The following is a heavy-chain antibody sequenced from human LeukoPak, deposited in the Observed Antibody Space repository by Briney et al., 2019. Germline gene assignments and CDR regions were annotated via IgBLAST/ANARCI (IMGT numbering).Heavy chain of an antibody. Sequence: ASVKVSCKVSGYTLTELSMHWVRQAPGKGLEWMGGFDPEDGETIYAQKFQGRVTMTEDTSTDTAYMELSSLRSVDTAVYYCATALLGGVIIIHWGQGTLVTVSS. CDR1: GYTLTELS. CDR3: ATALLGGVIIIH. D-gene: IGHD3-10*01. CDR2: FDPEDGET. V-gene: IGHV1-24*01. J-gene: IGHJ4*02.